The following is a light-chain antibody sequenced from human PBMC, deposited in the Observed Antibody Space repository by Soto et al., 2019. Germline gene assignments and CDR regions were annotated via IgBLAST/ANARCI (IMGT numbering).Light chain of an antibody. V-gene: IGLV2-14*01. CDR3: SSYTSSTTPYV. J-gene: IGLJ1*01. CDR1: SSDIGAYNF. CDR2: EVT. Sequence: QSALTQPASVSGSPGQSITISCTGSSSDIGAYNFVSWYQHHPGKAPKLILYEVTTHPSGVSSRFSGSKSGNTASLTISGPQADDEATYYCSSYTSSTTPYVFGTGTKLTVL.